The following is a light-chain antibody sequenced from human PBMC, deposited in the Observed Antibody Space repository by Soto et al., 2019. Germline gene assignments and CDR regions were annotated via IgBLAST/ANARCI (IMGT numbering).Light chain of an antibody. CDR2: DDS. CDR1: DIGSYS. Sequence: YELTQPPSVSVAPGQTARITCGGNDIGSYSVHWYQQRPGQAPVLVVYDDSDRPSGIPERFSGSNSGNTATLAISRVEVGDEADYYCQVWDSSSDHAVFGGGTKLTVL. CDR3: QVWDSSSDHAV. V-gene: IGLV3-21*02. J-gene: IGLJ2*01.